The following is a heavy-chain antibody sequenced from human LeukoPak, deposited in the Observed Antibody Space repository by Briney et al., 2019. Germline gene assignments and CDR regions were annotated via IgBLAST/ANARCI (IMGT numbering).Heavy chain of an antibody. CDR3: TRRYEGGYDSSGYYFPFFDY. V-gene: IGHV3-73*01. CDR2: IRSKANNYAT. J-gene: IGHJ4*02. D-gene: IGHD3-22*01. CDR1: GFTFSGFA. Sequence: GGSLRLSCAASGFTFSGFAMHWVRQASGKGLEWVGRIRSKANNYATAYAASVKGRFTISRDDSKNTAYLQMNSLKTEDTAVYFCTRRYEGGYDSSGYYFPFFDYWGQGILVTVSS.